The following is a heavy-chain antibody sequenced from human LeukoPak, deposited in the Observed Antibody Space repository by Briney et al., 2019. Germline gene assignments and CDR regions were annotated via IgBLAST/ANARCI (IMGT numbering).Heavy chain of an antibody. J-gene: IGHJ3*02. CDR3: ASSYYYDSSGLDAFDI. CDR2: IFYSGST. Sequence: SETLSLTCTVSGGSISTSSYYWGWVRQPPGKGLEWIGNIFYSGSTYYSPSLKSRVTISLDTSRNQFSLKLSSVTAADTAVYYCASSYYYDSSGLDAFDIWGQGTMVTVSS. V-gene: IGHV4-39*07. D-gene: IGHD3-22*01. CDR1: GGSISTSSYY.